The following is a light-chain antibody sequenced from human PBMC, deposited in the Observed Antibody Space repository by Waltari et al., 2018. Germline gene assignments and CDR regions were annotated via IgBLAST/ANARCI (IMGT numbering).Light chain of an antibody. CDR2: GAS. Sequence: IVLTQSPGTLSLSPGESATLSCRASQPIIANYLAWYQQKPGQAPRLLIYGASNRATGIPDRFSGSGSGTDFTLTISRLEPEDYAVYHCQQYGTSSALTFGGGTKVEIK. CDR3: QQYGTSSALT. J-gene: IGKJ4*01. CDR1: QPIIANY. V-gene: IGKV3-20*01.